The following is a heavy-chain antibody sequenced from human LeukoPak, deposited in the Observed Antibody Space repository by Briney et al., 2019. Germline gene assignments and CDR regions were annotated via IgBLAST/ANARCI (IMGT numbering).Heavy chain of an antibody. D-gene: IGHD1-7*01. CDR3: AKSATGTTSNWFDP. V-gene: IGHV3-21*06. Sequence: GGSLRLSCAASGFIFSSYTMNWVRQAPGKGPEWVSSITTSGSYLYYADSVKGRFTISRDNAKNSLFLQMNSLRAEDTALYYCAKSATGTTSNWFDPWGQGTLVTVSS. CDR2: ITTSGSYL. J-gene: IGHJ5*02. CDR1: GFIFSSYT.